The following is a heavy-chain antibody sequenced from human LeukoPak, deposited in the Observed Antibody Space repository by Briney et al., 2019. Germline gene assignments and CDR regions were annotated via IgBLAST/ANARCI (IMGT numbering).Heavy chain of an antibody. CDR2: TSGSGGST. D-gene: IGHD3-10*01. V-gene: IGHV3-23*01. CDR3: AKVTYGSGTYGAFDY. J-gene: IGHJ4*02. CDR1: GFTFSSYA. Sequence: GGSLRLSCAASGFTFSSYAMSWVRQAPGKGLEWVSATSGSGGSTYYADSVKGRFTISRDNSKNTLYLQMNSLRAEDTAVYYCAKVTYGSGTYGAFDYWGQGTLVTVSS.